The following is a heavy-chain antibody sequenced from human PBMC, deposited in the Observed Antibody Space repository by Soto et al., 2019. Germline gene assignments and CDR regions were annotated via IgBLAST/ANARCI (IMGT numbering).Heavy chain of an antibody. J-gene: IGHJ6*02. D-gene: IGHD6-19*01. Sequence: GGSLRLSCAASGFTFSSYSMNWVRQAPGKGLEWVSSISSSSSYIYYADSVKGRFTISRDNAKNSLYLQMNSLRAEDTAVYYCARDGGQWLASYYYGMDVWGQGTTVTVS. V-gene: IGHV3-21*01. CDR3: ARDGGQWLASYYYGMDV. CDR1: GFTFSSYS. CDR2: ISSSSSYI.